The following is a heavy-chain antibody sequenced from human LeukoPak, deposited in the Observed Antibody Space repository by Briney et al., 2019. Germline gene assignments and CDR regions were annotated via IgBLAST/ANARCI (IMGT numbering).Heavy chain of an antibody. CDR2: ISSSSSYI. V-gene: IGHV3-21*01. Sequence: GGSLRLSCAASGFTLSSYSMNWVRQAPGKGLEWVSSISSSSSYIYYADSVKGRFTISRDNAKNSLYLQMNSLRAEDTAVYYCARGITYYYDSSGYYYGYWGQGTLVTVSS. D-gene: IGHD3-22*01. CDR3: ARGITYYYDSSGYYYGY. CDR1: GFTLSSYS. J-gene: IGHJ4*02.